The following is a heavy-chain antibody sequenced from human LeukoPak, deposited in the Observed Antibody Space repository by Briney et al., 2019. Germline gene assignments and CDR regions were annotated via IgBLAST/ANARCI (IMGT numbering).Heavy chain of an antibody. CDR3: AKVRFDSSGYYYTYYYGMDV. Sequence: GGSLRLSCAASGFTFSSYAMSWVRQAPGKGLEWVSGLGGSGSSTYYADSVKGRFTVSRDNSKSTPYLQMTSLRAEDTAVYFCAKVRFDSSGYYYTYYYGMDVWGQGTTVTVSS. CDR1: GFTFSSYA. D-gene: IGHD3-22*01. V-gene: IGHV3-23*01. CDR2: LGGSGSST. J-gene: IGHJ6*02.